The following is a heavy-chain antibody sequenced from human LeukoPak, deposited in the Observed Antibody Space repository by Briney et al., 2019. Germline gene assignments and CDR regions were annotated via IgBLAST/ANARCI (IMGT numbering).Heavy chain of an antibody. CDR1: GFTFSSYA. J-gene: IGHJ5*02. D-gene: IGHD3-9*01. CDR3: ARDYVELRYFDWFNWFDP. CDR2: ISYDGSNK. Sequence: SGGSLRLSCAASGFTFSSYAMHWVRQAPGKGLEWVAVISYDGSNKYYADSVKGRFTISRDNSKNTLYLQMNSLRTEDTAVYYCARDYVELRYFDWFNWFDPWGQGTLVTVSS. V-gene: IGHV3-30-3*01.